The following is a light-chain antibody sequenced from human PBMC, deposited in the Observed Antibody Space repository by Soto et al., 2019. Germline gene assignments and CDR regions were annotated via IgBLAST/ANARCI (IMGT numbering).Light chain of an antibody. J-gene: IGLJ2*01. V-gene: IGLV2-14*01. Sequence: QSALTQPASVSGSPGQSITISCTGTSSDVGGYNYVSWYQQHPGKAPKLMIYDVSNRPSGVSNRFSGSKYGNTASLTISGLQADDEADYYCSSYTRGSIVVFGGGTKLTVL. CDR3: SSYTRGSIVV. CDR2: DVS. CDR1: SSDVGGYNY.